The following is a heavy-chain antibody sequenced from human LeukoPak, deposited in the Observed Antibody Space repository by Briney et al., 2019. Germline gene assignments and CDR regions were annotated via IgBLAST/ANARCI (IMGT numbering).Heavy chain of an antibody. V-gene: IGHV3-11*06. CDR1: GFTFSDYY. J-gene: IGHJ4*02. D-gene: IGHD3-22*01. CDR3: ASEYYYDSSGYYYVSSYFDY. CDR2: ISSSSSYT. Sequence: GGSLRLSCAASGFTFSDYYMSWIRQAPGKGLEWVSYISSSSSYTNYADSVKGRFTISRDNAKNSLYLQMSSLRAEDTAVYYCASEYYYDSSGYYYVSSYFDYWGQGTLVTVSS.